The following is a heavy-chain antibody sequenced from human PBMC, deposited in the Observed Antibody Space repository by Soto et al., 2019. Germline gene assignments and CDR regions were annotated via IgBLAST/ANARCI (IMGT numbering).Heavy chain of an antibody. CDR1: GYTLPSYS. CDR3: ARGEFLSYDDY. V-gene: IGHV1-3*01. D-gene: IGHD3-16*01. J-gene: IGHJ4*02. Sequence: GASVEVSCKGSGYTLPSYSMHWGRQAPGQRLEWMGWINAGNGNTKYSQKFQGRVTITRDTSASTAYMELSSLRSEDTAVYYCARGEFLSYDDYWGQGTLVTVSS. CDR2: INAGNGNT.